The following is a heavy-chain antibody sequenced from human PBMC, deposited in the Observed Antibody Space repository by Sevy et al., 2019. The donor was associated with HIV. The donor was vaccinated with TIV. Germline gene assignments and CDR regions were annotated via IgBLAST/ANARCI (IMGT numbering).Heavy chain of an antibody. D-gene: IGHD3-22*01. CDR2: ISSSGSTI. CDR3: ARGYYYDSSGYFGY. J-gene: IGHJ4*02. V-gene: IGHV3-11*01. Sequence: CGCLRLSCAASGFTFSDYYMSWIRQAPGKGLEWVSYISSSGSTIYYADSAKGRFTISRDNAKNSLYLQMNRLRAEDTAVYYCARGYYYDSSGYFGYWGQGTLVIVSS. CDR1: GFTFSDYY.